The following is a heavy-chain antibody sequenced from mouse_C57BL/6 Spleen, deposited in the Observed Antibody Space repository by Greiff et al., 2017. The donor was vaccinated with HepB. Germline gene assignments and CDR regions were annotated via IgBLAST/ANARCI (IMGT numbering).Heavy chain of an antibody. D-gene: IGHD2-5*01. CDR1: GFTFSSYA. CDR2: ISDGGSYT. CDR3: ARIVTTYCYFDY. J-gene: IGHJ2*01. V-gene: IGHV5-4*01. Sequence: VQLKESGGGLVKPGGSLKLSCAASGFTFSSYAMSWVRQTPEKRLEWVATISDGGSYTYYPDNVKGRFTISRDNAKNNLYLQMSHLKSEDTAMYYCARIVTTYCYFDYWGQGTTLTVSS.